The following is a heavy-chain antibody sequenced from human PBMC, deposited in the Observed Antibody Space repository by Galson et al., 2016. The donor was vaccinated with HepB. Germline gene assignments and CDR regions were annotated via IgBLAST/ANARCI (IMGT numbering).Heavy chain of an antibody. CDR3: ARDLPTDEVSCGGLCPPAY. D-gene: IGHD4-23*01. V-gene: IGHV3-30*03. CDR2: ISYDGNQK. J-gene: IGHJ4*02. Sequence: SLRLSCAGSGFDFRNHDIHWVRQAPGKGLEWVAVISYDGNQKEYADSVEGRFIISRDDSKNTVYLQINNLRIDDTGMFYCARDLPTDEVSCGGLCPPAYWGQGTLVTVSS. CDR1: GFDFRNHD.